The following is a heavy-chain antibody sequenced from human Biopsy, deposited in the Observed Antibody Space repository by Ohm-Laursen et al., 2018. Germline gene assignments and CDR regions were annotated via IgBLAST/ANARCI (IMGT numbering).Heavy chain of an antibody. CDR2: IIPSLNAR. CDR1: GSTSKTYG. J-gene: IGHJ4*03. CDR3: EFIDY. V-gene: IGHV1-69*04. Sequence: SVYASCKLSGSTSKTYGANGGPQAPGQGLEWMGRIIPSLNARDFAQKFQGRVTFTSDNSTTTAYMELSSLTSDDTAVYFCEFIDYWGQGTLVTVSS.